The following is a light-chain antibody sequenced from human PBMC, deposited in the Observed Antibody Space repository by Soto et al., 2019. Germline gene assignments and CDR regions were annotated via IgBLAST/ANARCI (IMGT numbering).Light chain of an antibody. CDR1: QSVNSNY. J-gene: IGKJ1*01. CDR2: ETS. V-gene: IGKV3-20*01. Sequence: EIVLTQSPGTLSLSPGERATLSCRASQSVNSNYLAWYQQKPGQAPRLLMYETSTRATGIPDRFSGSGSGTDFTLTIRRLEPEDFAVYFCQQFGTSPLWTFGQGTKVEMK. CDR3: QQFGTSPLWT.